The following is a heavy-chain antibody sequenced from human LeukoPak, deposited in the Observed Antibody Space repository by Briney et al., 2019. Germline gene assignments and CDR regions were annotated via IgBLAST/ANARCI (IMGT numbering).Heavy chain of an antibody. V-gene: IGHV3-11*04. D-gene: IGHD5-24*01. Sequence: PGGSLRLSCAASGFIFSDYYMSWIRQAPGKGLEWVSYIDSSGSTIHYADSVKGRFTISRDNAKNSLYLQMNSLRAEDTAVYYCARTKEMATISYFDSWGQGTLVTVSS. CDR2: IDSSGSTI. CDR3: ARTKEMATISYFDS. CDR1: GFIFSDYY. J-gene: IGHJ4*02.